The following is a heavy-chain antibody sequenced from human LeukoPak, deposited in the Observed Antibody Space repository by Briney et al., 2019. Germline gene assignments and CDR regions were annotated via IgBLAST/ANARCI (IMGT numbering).Heavy chain of an antibody. V-gene: IGHV3-21*01. CDR2: ITRVSTYT. CDR1: GFTFSDFA. CDR3: TRDRNYYGDSDAFDV. D-gene: IGHD4-17*01. J-gene: IGHJ3*01. Sequence: PGGSLRLSCAVSGFTFSDFAMNWVRQAPGKGLEWVSSITRVSTYTYYSESVQGRFTISRDNHKDLLYLQLNSLRGDDSGIYYCTRDRNYYGDSDAFDVWGQGTVVTVSS.